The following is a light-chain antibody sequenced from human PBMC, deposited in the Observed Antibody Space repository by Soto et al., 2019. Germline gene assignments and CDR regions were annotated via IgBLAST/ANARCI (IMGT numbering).Light chain of an antibody. CDR2: AAS. Sequence: AIRMTQSPSSFSASTGDRVTITCRASQGISSYLAWYQQKPGKAPKLLIYAASTLQSGVPSRFSGSGSGTDFXXXXSCXXSEDFATYYCQQYYSYPPVTFGPGTKVDIK. V-gene: IGKV1-8*01. CDR1: QGISSY. J-gene: IGKJ3*01. CDR3: QQYYSYPPVT.